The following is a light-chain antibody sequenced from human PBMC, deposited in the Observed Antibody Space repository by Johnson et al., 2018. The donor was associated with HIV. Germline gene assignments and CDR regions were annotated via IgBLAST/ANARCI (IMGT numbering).Light chain of an antibody. Sequence: QSVLTQPPSVSAAPGQKVTISCSGSSSNIGNNYVSWYQQLPGTAPKLLIYDNDKRPPGIPDRFSGSKSGTSATLGITGLQTGDEADYYCGTWDSGLGALYVFGTGTKVTVL. J-gene: IGLJ1*01. CDR3: GTWDSGLGALYV. V-gene: IGLV1-51*01. CDR1: SSNIGNNY. CDR2: DND.